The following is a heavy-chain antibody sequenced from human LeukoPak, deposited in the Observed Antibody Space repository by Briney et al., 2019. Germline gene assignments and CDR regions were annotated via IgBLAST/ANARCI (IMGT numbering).Heavy chain of an antibody. J-gene: IGHJ3*02. D-gene: IGHD3-9*01. Sequence: GASVKVSCKASGYTFTSYDTNWVRQATGQGLEWMGWMNPYSGNTGYAQKFQGRVTMTRNTSISTAYMELSSLGSEDTAVYYCAILRYFDWLYFHDAFDIWGQGTMVTVSS. CDR1: GYTFTSYD. V-gene: IGHV1-8*01. CDR3: AILRYFDWLYFHDAFDI. CDR2: MNPYSGNT.